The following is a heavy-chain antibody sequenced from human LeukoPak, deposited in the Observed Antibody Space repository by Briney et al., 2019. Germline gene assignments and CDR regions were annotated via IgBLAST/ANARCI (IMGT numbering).Heavy chain of an antibody. V-gene: IGHV4-39*01. D-gene: IGHD2-8*01. CDR1: GGSISSSSYY. J-gene: IGHJ4*02. Sequence: SETLSLTCTVSGGSISSSSYYWGWIRQPPGKGLEWIGSIYDSGSTYYNPSLKSRVTISVDTYKNQFSLKLRSVTAADTAVYYCARRLTEYCTKGVCYWFDYWGRGTLVTVS. CDR3: ARRLTEYCTKGVCYWFDY. CDR2: IYDSGST.